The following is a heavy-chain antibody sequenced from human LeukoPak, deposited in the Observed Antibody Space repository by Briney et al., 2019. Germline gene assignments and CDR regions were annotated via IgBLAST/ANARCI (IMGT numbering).Heavy chain of an antibody. CDR1: GGTFSSYS. J-gene: IGHJ6*03. Sequence: SVKLSCKGSGGTFSSYSISWVRQAPGQGLEWMGGIIPAFGTAHYAQKFQGRVTITTDESTTTAYMELRSLRSADTAVYYRASEGNYDSSGYSRYNYYYMDVWGKGTAVTVSS. CDR3: ASEGNYDSSGYSRYNYYYMDV. D-gene: IGHD3-22*01. CDR2: IIPAFGTA. V-gene: IGHV1-69*05.